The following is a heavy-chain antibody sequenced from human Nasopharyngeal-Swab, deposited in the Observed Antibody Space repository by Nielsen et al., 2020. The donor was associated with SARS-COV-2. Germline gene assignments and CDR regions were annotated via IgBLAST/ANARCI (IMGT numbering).Heavy chain of an antibody. D-gene: IGHD3-10*01. J-gene: IGHJ4*02. Sequence: GESLKISCAVSGFTFSDYAMHWVRQAPGKGLEWVAVIANDGRYEYCADSVKGRFAISRDSAKNALYLEMNSLRPEDTAVYFCARDDGGLGDYWGQGTLVTVSS. V-gene: IGHV3-30*09. CDR2: IANDGRYE. CDR1: GFTFSDYA. CDR3: ARDDGGLGDY.